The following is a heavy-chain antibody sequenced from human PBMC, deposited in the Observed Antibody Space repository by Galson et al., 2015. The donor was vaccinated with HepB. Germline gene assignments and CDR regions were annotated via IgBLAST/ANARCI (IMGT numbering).Heavy chain of an antibody. CDR3: ASSVLGVTMIPSMDV. Sequence: TLSLTCTVSGGSISSYYWSWIRQPPGKGLEWIGYIYYSGSTNYNPSLKSRVTISVDTSKNQFSLKLSSVTAADTAVYYCASSVLGVTMIPSMDVWGQGTTVTVSS. CDR1: GGSISSYY. J-gene: IGHJ6*02. CDR2: IYYSGST. V-gene: IGHV4-59*01. D-gene: IGHD3-22*01.